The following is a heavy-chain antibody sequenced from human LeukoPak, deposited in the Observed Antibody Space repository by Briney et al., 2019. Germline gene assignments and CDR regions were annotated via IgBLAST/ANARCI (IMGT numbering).Heavy chain of an antibody. V-gene: IGHV3-7*01. D-gene: IGHD3-3*01. Sequence: PGGSLRLSCAASGFTFSSYWMSWVRQAPGKGLEWVANIKQDGSEKYYVDSVKGRFTISRDNAKNSLYLQMNSLRAEDTAVYYCARSGGLYDFWSGYTNQYYFDYWGQGTLVTVSS. CDR2: IKQDGSEK. CDR3: ARSGGLYDFWSGYTNQYYFDY. CDR1: GFTFSSYW. J-gene: IGHJ4*02.